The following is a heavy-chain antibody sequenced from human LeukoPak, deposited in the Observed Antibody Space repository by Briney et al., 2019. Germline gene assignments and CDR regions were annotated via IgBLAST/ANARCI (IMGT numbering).Heavy chain of an antibody. Sequence: SETLSLTCTVSGGSISSGGYYWSWIRQPPGKGLEWIGYIYHSGSTYYNPSLKSRVTISVDRSKNQFSLKLSSVTAADTAVYYCARDPLPYYYDSSGHFYWGQGTLVTVSS. CDR3: ARDPLPYYYDSSGHFY. CDR1: GGSISSGGYY. V-gene: IGHV4-30-2*01. CDR2: IYHSGST. D-gene: IGHD3-22*01. J-gene: IGHJ1*01.